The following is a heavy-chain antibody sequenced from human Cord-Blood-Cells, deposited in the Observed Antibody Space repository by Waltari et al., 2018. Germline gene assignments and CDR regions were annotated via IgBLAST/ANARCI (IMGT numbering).Heavy chain of an antibody. J-gene: IGHJ3*02. CDR2: INPNSGGT. CDR3: ARVTHKSTYYDILTGYSYGGNDAFDI. CDR1: GYTFTGYY. Sequence: QVQLVQSGSEVKKPGASVKVSCKASGYTFTGYYMHWVRQAPGQGLEWMGWINPNSGGTNYAQKYQGWVTITRDTSISTACMELSRLRSDDTAVYYCARVTHKSTYYDILTGYSYGGNDAFDIWGQGTMVTVSS. V-gene: IGHV1-2*04. D-gene: IGHD3-9*01.